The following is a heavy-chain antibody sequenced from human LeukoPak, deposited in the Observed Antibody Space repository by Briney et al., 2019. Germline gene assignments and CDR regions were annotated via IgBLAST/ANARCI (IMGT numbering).Heavy chain of an antibody. J-gene: IGHJ3*02. D-gene: IGHD2-2*01. CDR2: IRYDGSNK. CDR1: GCTFSSYG. CDR3: AKGSVVPAAMGVPAFDI. Sequence: GGSLRLSCAASGCTFSSYGMHWVRQAPGKGLEWVAFIRYDGSNKYYADSVKGRFTISRDNSKNTLYLQMNSLRAEDTAVYYCAKGSVVPAAMGVPAFDIWGQGTMVTVSS. V-gene: IGHV3-30*02.